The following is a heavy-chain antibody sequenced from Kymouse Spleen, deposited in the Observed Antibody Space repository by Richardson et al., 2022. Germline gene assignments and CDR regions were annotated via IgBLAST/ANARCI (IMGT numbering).Heavy chain of an antibody. CDR3: AKDQYRDYYGMDV. D-gene: IGHD6-6*01. V-gene: IGHV3-9*01. Sequence: EVQLVESGGGLVQPGRSLRLSCAASGFTFDDYAMHWVRQAPGKGLEWVSGISWNSGSIGYADSVKGRFTISRDNAKNSLYLQMNSLRAEDTALYYCAKDQYRDYYGMDVWGQGTTVTVSS. J-gene: IGHJ6*02. CDR1: GFTFDDYA. CDR2: ISWNSGSI.